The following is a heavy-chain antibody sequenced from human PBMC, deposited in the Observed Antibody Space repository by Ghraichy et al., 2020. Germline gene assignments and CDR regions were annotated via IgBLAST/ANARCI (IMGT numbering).Heavy chain of an antibody. CDR1: GFTFSSYA. CDR2: ISYDGSNK. Sequence: GGSLRLSCAASGFTFSSYAMHWVRQAPGKGLEWVAVISYDGSNKYYADSVKGRFTISRDNSKNTLYLQMNSLRAEDMAVYYCATDDYFDYWGQGTLVTVSS. J-gene: IGHJ4*02. V-gene: IGHV3-30*04. CDR3: ATDDYFDY.